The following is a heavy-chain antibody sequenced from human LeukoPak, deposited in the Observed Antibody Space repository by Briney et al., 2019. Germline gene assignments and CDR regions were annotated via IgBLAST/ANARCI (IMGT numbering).Heavy chain of an antibody. V-gene: IGHV1-18*01. D-gene: IGHD2-2*02. CDR1: GYTFTSYG. Sequence: ASVKVSCKASGYTFTSYGISWVRQAPGQGLEWMGWISAYNGNTNYAQKLQGRVTITTDTSTSTSYMELRSLRSDDTAVYYCARVRSPHTDQLLYVIPTGNWFDPWGQGTLVTVSS. CDR3: ARVRSPHTDQLLYVIPTGNWFDP. CDR2: ISAYNGNT. J-gene: IGHJ5*02.